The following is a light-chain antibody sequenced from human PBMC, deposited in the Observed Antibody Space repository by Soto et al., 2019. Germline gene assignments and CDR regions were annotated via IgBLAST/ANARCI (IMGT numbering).Light chain of an antibody. Sequence: IRMTQSPSSLSGSVGDRVTITCRASQSISTYLNWYQQKPGKAPKLLIYASSSLQSGVPSRFSGSGSETDFTLTISSLQPEDFATYYCQQSYGNPPLTLVGGTKVDIK. CDR2: ASS. CDR3: QQSYGNPPLT. J-gene: IGKJ4*01. V-gene: IGKV1-39*01. CDR1: QSISTY.